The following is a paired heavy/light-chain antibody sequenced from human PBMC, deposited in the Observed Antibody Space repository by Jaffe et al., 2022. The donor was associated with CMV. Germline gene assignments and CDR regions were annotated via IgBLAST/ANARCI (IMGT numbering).Light chain of an antibody. J-gene: IGLJ2*01. Sequence: QSALTQPPSASGSPGQSVTITCTGTRSDIGTYDFVSWYQQHPGKAPKLIIHEVTKRPSGVPDRFSGSKSGNTASLTVSGLQAEDEADYHCTSYAGSSNFVFGGGTRLTVL. CDR3: TSYAGSSNFV. CDR2: EVT. V-gene: IGLV2-8*01. CDR1: RSDIGTYDF.
Heavy chain of an antibody. J-gene: IGHJ4*02. V-gene: IGHV4-39*01. CDR2: VFYSGVT. D-gene: IGHD2-8*01. Sequence: QLQLQESGPGLVKPSETLSLTCTVSGGSVNSNSYFWVWIRQPPGKGLQWIGDVFYSGVTYYNPSLKSRVTMSQDTSKNQFSLNLTSVTAADTAVYFCARRVGGVRYFFDYWGQGALVTVSS. CDR3: ARRVGGVRYFFDY. CDR1: GGSVNSNSYF.